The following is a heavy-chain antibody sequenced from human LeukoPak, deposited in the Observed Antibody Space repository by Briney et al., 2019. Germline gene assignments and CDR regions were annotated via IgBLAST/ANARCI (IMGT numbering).Heavy chain of an antibody. CDR3: ARDKSVLSPLAIDY. J-gene: IGHJ4*02. CDR2: INSDGSST. V-gene: IGHV3-74*01. Sequence: GGSLRLSCAVSGFTFSSYGMSWVRQAPGKGLVWVSRINSDGSSTSYADSVKGRFTISRDNAKNTLYLQMNSLRAEDTAVYYCARDKSVLSPLAIDYWGQGTLVTVSS. CDR1: GFTFSSYG. D-gene: IGHD2-21*01.